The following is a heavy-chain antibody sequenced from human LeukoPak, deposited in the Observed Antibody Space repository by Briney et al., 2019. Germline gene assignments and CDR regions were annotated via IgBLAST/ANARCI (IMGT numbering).Heavy chain of an antibody. V-gene: IGHV4-39*01. CDR3: ARRGVRTTVVTPPFDY. D-gene: IGHD4-23*01. CDR2: IYYSGST. Sequence: SETLSLTCTVSGGSIGSSSYYWGWIRQPPGKGLEWIGSIYYSGSTYYNPSLKSRVTISVDTSKNQFSLKLSSVTAADTAVYYCARRGVRTTVVTPPFDYWGQGTLVTVSS. J-gene: IGHJ4*02. CDR1: GGSIGSSSYY.